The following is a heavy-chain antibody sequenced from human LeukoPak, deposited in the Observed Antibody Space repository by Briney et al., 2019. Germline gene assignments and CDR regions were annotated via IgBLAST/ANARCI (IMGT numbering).Heavy chain of an antibody. CDR3: ARHGLTSYDF. CDR2: VYYSGST. D-gene: IGHD2-21*02. V-gene: IGHV4-59*01. J-gene: IGHJ4*02. CDR1: GGSISGYY. Sequence: SETLSLTCTVSGGSISGYYWSWIRQPPGKGLECIGYVYYSGSTNYNPSLKSRVTISVDTSKNQFSLKLSSVSAADTAVYFCARHGLTSYDFWGQGTLVTVSS.